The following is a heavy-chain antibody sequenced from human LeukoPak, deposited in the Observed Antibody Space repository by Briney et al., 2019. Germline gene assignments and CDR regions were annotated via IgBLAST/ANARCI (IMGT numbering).Heavy chain of an antibody. Sequence: TGGSLRLSCAASGFTFSSYAMSWVRQAPGKGLEWVSAISGSGGSTYYADSVKGRLTISRDNSKNTLYLQMNSLRAEDTAVYYSAKVTRARYGSGSYSWFDPWGQGTLVTVSS. D-gene: IGHD3-10*01. J-gene: IGHJ5*02. CDR1: GFTFSSYA. CDR2: ISGSGGST. V-gene: IGHV3-23*01. CDR3: AKVTRARYGSGSYSWFDP.